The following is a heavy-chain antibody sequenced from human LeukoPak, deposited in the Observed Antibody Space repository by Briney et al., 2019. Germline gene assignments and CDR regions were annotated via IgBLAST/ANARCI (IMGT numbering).Heavy chain of an antibody. CDR2: IIPIFGTA. D-gene: IGHD6-6*01. CDR1: GGTFSSYA. V-gene: IGHV1-69*13. J-gene: IGHJ5*02. CDR3: ARVPRSIAACPWWFDP. Sequence: SVKVSCKASGGTFSSYAISWVRQAPGQGLEWMGGIIPIFGTANYAQKFQGRVTITADESTSTAYMELSSLRSEDTAVYYCARVPRSIAACPWWFDPLGPGNPGHRLL.